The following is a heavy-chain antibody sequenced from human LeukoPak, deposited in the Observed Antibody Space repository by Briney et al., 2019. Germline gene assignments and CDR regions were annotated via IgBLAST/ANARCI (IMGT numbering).Heavy chain of an antibody. J-gene: IGHJ4*02. D-gene: IGHD4-17*01. CDR2: ISGSGGST. CDR3: AKEIADGDYGRYYFDY. CDR1: GFTFSSYA. Sequence: GGSLRLSCAASGFTFSSYAMSWVRQAPGKGLEWVSAISGSGGSTYYADSVKGRFTISRDNSKNTLYLQMNSLRAEDAAVYYCAKEIADGDYGRYYFDYWGQGTLVTVSS. V-gene: IGHV3-23*01.